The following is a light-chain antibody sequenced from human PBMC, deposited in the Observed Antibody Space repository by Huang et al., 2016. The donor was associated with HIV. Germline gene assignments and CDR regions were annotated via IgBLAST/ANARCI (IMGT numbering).Light chain of an antibody. CDR2: WAS. J-gene: IGKJ2*01. CDR1: QAVLKNSNKKNY. CDR3: QQYYSPPYT. V-gene: IGKV4-1*01. Sequence: DIKMTQSPDSLTVSLGARAIINCKSSQAVLKNSNKKNYLAWYQQRPGQPPKVLIYWASSRESGVPDRFRGSGSGTDFNLTISSLQPEDLAVYYCQQYYSPPYTFGQGTRLEI.